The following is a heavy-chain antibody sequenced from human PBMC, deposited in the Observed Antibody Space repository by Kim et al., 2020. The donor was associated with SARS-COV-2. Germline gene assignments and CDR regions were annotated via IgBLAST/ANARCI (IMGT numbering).Heavy chain of an antibody. CDR3: ARLRTETGSYFRFDY. D-gene: IGHD1-26*01. J-gene: IGHJ4*02. V-gene: IGHV4-4*02. Sequence: NPSLKSRVSISVDKSKNQFSLKLNSVTAADTAVYYCARLRTETGSYFRFDYWGQGTPVTVSS.